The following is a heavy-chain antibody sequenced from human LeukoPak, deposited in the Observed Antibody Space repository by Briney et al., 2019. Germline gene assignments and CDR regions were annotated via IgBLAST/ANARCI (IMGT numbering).Heavy chain of an antibody. V-gene: IGHV3-23*01. CDR1: GFTFSSYA. CDR3: AKVGGSYDFDI. J-gene: IGHJ3*02. D-gene: IGHD1-26*01. CDR2: IRGSGGST. Sequence: GGSLRLSCAASGFTFSSYAMSWVRQAPGKGLEWVSGIRGSGGSTYYADSGKGRFTISRDNSKNTLYLQMNSLRAEDTAVYYCAKVGGSYDFDIWGQGTMVTVSS.